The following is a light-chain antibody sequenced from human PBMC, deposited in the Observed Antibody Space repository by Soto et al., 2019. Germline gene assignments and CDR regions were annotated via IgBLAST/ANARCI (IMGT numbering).Light chain of an antibody. Sequence: EIVLTQSPATLSLSPGERATLSCRASQSVSSYLAWYQQKPGQAPRLLIYDASNRATGIPARFSGSGSGTAFTLAISSLEPEDFAIYYCQQRSNWPPVTCGGGTKVEIK. CDR2: DAS. V-gene: IGKV3-11*01. CDR1: QSVSSY. J-gene: IGKJ4*01. CDR3: QQRSNWPPVT.